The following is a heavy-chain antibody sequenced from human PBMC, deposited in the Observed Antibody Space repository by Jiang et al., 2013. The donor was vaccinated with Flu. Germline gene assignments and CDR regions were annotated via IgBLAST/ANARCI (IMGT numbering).Heavy chain of an antibody. CDR1: GGTFSSYA. CDR2: IIPILGIA. J-gene: IGHJ4*02. V-gene: IGHV1-69*04. CDR3: ARDTDLQKRWLQTGGSNYFDY. D-gene: IGHD5-24*01. Sequence: EVKKPGSSVKVSCKASGGTFSSYAISWVRQAPGQGLEWMGRIIPILGIANYAQKFQGRVTITADKSTSTAYMELSSLRSEDTAVYYCARDTDLQKRWLQTGGSNYFDYWGQGTLVTVSS.